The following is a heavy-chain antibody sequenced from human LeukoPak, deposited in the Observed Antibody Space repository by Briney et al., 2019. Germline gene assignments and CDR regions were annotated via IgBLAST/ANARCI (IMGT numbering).Heavy chain of an antibody. D-gene: IGHD3/OR15-3a*01. Sequence: GGSLRLSCAASGFTFSSYAMSWVRQAPGKGLEWVSATSGSGGSTYYADSVKGRFTISRDNSKNTLYLQMNSLRAEDTAVYYCAKDMADSLSYYYYYYMDVWGKGTTVTVSS. V-gene: IGHV3-23*01. CDR1: GFTFSSYA. CDR3: AKDMADSLSYYYYYYMDV. J-gene: IGHJ6*03. CDR2: TSGSGGST.